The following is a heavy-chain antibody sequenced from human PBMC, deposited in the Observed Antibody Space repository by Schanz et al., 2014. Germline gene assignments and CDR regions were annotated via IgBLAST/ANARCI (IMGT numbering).Heavy chain of an antibody. J-gene: IGHJ3*01. Sequence: EVHLVESGGGLVQPGGSLRLSCTASGFTFSSYSMNWVRQAPGKGLEWVSYVSRSTPDIYYADSVKGRFTMSRDNDKNSVFLQMSSLRDEDTAYYYCAEELPGVVAFDLWGQGTMVTVSS. CDR1: GFTFSSYS. CDR3: AEELPGVVAFDL. V-gene: IGHV3-48*02. D-gene: IGHD7-27*01. CDR2: VSRSTPDI.